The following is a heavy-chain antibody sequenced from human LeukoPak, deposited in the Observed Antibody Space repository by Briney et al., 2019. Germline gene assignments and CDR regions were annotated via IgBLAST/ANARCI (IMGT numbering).Heavy chain of an antibody. V-gene: IGHV1-18*04. CDR1: GYTFTSYG. J-gene: IGHJ4*02. CDR3: AREPSPNWNYPLFFDY. CDR2: ISAYNGNT. D-gene: IGHD1-7*01. Sequence: GASVKVSCKASGYTFTSYGISWVRQAPGQGLEWMGWISAYNGNTNYAQKLQGRVTMTTDTSTSTAYMELRSLRSDDTAVYYCAREPSPNWNYPLFFDYWGQGTLVTVSS.